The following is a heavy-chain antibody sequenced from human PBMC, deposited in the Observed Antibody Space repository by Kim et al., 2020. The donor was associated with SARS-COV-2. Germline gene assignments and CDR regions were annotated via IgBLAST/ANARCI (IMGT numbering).Heavy chain of an antibody. Sequence: GGSLRLFCAASGFTFSSYWMSWVRQAPGKGLEWVANIKQDGSEKYYVDSVKGRFTISRDNAKNSLYLQMNSLRAEDTAVYYCARDGAGSPPFYDSSGYYLDYWGQGTLVTVSS. CDR1: GFTFSSYW. D-gene: IGHD3-22*01. V-gene: IGHV3-7*01. CDR2: IKQDGSEK. CDR3: ARDGAGSPPFYDSSGYYLDY. J-gene: IGHJ4*02.